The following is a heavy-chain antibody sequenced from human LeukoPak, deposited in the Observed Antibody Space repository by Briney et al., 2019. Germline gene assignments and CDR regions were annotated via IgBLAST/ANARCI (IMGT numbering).Heavy chain of an antibody. J-gene: IGHJ4*02. D-gene: IGHD4-17*01. CDR3: ARGYYGDYSNLDY. CDR1: GFTFSSYG. V-gene: IGHV3-33*08. CDR2: IWYDGSNK. Sequence: GGSLRLSCAASGFTFSSYGMHWVRQAPGKGLEWVAVIWYDGSNKYYADSVKGRFTISRDNSKNTLYLQMNSLRAEDTAVYYCARGYYGDYSNLDYWGQGTLVTVSS.